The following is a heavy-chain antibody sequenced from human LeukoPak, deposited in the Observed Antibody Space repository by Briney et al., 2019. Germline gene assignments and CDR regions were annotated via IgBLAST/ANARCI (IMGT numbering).Heavy chain of an antibody. CDR3: ARGLWFGDENPPYSDY. J-gene: IGHJ4*02. CDR1: GGSISSSNYY. CDR2: IYTSEST. V-gene: IGHV4-61*02. Sequence: SETLSLTCSVSGGSISSSNYYWSWLRQPAGTGLEWIGRIYTSESTNYNPSLKSRVTISVDTPRNQFSLKLSSVTAADTAGYYCARGLWFGDENPPYSDYWGQGSLVTVSS. D-gene: IGHD3-10*01.